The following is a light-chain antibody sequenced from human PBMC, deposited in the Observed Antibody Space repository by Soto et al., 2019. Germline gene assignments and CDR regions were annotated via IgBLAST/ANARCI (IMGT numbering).Light chain of an antibody. CDR3: SSYTVTSTWV. CDR1: SNDVGSYNY. J-gene: IGLJ3*02. V-gene: IGLV2-14*01. CDR2: EVT. Sequence: QSALTQPASVSGSPGQSITISCTGSSNDVGSYNYVSWYQQHPGKAPRLIIYEVTNRPSGVSDRFSGSKSDNTASLTISGLQAEDEADYYCSSYTVTSTWVFGGGTKVTVL.